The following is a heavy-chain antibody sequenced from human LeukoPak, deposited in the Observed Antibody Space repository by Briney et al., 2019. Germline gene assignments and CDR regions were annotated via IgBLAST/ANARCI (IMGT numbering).Heavy chain of an antibody. CDR3: ARARSERNWFDP. V-gene: IGHV3-48*01. CDR2: ISHTADTT. J-gene: IGHJ5*02. CDR1: GFTFGTYS. D-gene: IGHD3-10*01. Sequence: GGSLRLSCAASGFTFGTYSMNWVRQAPGKGLEWVSYISHTADTTYYADSVKGRFTISRDNAKDSVYLQMNSLRAEDTAVYYCARARSERNWFDPWGQGTLVTVSS.